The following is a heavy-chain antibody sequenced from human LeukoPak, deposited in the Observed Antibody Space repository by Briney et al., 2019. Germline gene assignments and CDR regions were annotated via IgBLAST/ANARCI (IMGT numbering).Heavy chain of an antibody. CDR2: INPNSGGT. J-gene: IGHJ4*02. D-gene: IGHD3-9*01. CDR3: ARGTDTGYPRIDY. CDR1: GYTFTGYY. V-gene: IGHV1-2*04. Sequence: ASVKVSCKASGYTFTGYYMHWVRQAPGQGLEWMGWINPNSGGTNYAQKFQGWVTMTRDTSISTAYMELRSLRSDDTAVYYCARGTDTGYPRIDYWGQGTLVTVSS.